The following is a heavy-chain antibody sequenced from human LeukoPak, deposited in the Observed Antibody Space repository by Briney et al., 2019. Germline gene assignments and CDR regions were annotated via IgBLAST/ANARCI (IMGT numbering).Heavy chain of an antibody. CDR3: ATYSTRNAREFQS. Sequence: GGSLRLSCETSGFIFSNCWMTWVRQAPGKGLEWVANIKTDASEKYYADSVKGRFTISRDDAKMSLYLQMNSLRVEDTAVYYCATYSTRNAREFQSWGQGTLVTVSS. CDR2: IKTDASEK. CDR1: GFIFSNCW. J-gene: IGHJ1*01. V-gene: IGHV3-7*01. D-gene: IGHD4-11*01.